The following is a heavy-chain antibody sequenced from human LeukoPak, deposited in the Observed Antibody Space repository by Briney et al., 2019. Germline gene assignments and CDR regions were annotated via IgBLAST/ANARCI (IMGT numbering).Heavy chain of an antibody. D-gene: IGHD2-2*02. CDR2: ICGTGAKT. CDR3: AKGINISCYSNMDV. J-gene: IGHJ6*02. Sequence: GGSLRLSCAASGFTLSSHATSWVRQAPGKGLEWVSLICGTGAKTFYADSVKGRFTISRDTSKNTLYLQMHSLRPEDTAVYYCAKGINISCYSNMDVWGQGSTVTVSS. V-gene: IGHV3-23*01. CDR1: GFTLSSHA.